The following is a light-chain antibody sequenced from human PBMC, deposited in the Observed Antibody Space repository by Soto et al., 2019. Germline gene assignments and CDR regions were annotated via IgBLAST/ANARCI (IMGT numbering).Light chain of an antibody. CDR2: EVD. CDR1: SSDIGDYNY. V-gene: IGLV2-14*01. CDR3: SSYTTTITYV. Sequence: QSMLPQPASVSWSPGQSLPISCVGPSSDIGDYNYVSWYQQHPGQAPKLIIYEVDNRPSGISTRFSGSKSGNTASLTISGLQAEDEADYYCSSYTTTITYVFGAGTKVTVL. J-gene: IGLJ1*01.